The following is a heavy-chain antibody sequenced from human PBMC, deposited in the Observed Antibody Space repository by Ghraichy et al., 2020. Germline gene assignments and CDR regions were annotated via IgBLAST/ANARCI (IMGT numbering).Heavy chain of an antibody. Sequence: GGPLRLSCAVSGFTFSSYAMSWVRQAPGKGLEWVSAISGGGDSTYYADSVKGRFTISRDNSKNTLYLQMNSLRAEDTALYYCAKDRRGVTAGYYGWFDPWGQGTLVTVSS. CDR2: ISGGGDST. CDR1: GFTFSSYA. V-gene: IGHV3-23*01. CDR3: AKDRRGVTAGYYGWFDP. D-gene: IGHD2-21*02. J-gene: IGHJ5*02.